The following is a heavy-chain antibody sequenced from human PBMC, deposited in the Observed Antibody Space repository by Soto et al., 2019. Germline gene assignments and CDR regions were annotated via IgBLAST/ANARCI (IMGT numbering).Heavy chain of an antibody. CDR3: ARCLGPYYFEY. J-gene: IGHJ4*02. Sequence: QVQLVQSGAAEKKSGASVKVSCKASGYTFTNYPIHWVRQAPGQRLEWMGWINIGNGNTKYSQKFQDRVTITRDTSASTAYMELFSLRSEDTAVYYCARCLGPYYFEYWGQGTLVTVSP. CDR2: INIGNGNT. CDR1: GYTFTNYP. D-gene: IGHD1-26*01. V-gene: IGHV1-3*04.